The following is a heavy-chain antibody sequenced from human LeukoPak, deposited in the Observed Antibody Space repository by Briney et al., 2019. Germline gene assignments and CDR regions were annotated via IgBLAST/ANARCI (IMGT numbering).Heavy chain of an antibody. J-gene: IGHJ6*03. V-gene: IGHV1-8*01. CDR2: MNPNSGNT. Sequence: ASVKVSSKASGYTFTSYDINWVRQATGQGLEWMGWMNPNSGNTGYAQKFQGRVTMTRNTSISTAYMELSSLRSEDTAVYYCARGLGYSSSWSPYYYYYYYMDVWGKGTTVTISS. CDR1: GYTFTSYD. D-gene: IGHD6-13*01. CDR3: ARGLGYSSSWSPYYYYYYYMDV.